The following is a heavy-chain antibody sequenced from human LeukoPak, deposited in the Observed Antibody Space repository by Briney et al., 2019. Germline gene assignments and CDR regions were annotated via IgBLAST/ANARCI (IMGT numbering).Heavy chain of an antibody. CDR2: ISSSSSTI. CDR3: AREDGGKADI. CDR1: GFTFSRYS. J-gene: IGHJ3*02. Sequence: GGSLRLSCAASGFTFSRYSMNWVRQAPGKGLEWVSYISSSSSTIDYADSVKGRFSISRDNAKNSLYMQMKSLRDEDTAVYYCAREDGGKADIWGQGTMVTVSS. D-gene: IGHD4-23*01. V-gene: IGHV3-48*02.